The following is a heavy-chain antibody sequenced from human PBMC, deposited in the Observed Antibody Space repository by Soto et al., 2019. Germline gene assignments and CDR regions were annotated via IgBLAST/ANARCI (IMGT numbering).Heavy chain of an antibody. V-gene: IGHV4-31*11. CDR1: GGSISSGGYY. CDR2: IYYSGST. CDR3: ARGGDKIVVVPFAY. D-gene: IGHD3-22*01. Sequence: SETLSLTCAVSGGSISSGGYYWSWIRQHPGKGLEWIGYIYYSGSTYYNPSLKSRVTISVDTSKNQFSLKLSSVTAADTAVYYCARGGDKIVVVPFAYWGQGTLVTVSS. J-gene: IGHJ4*02.